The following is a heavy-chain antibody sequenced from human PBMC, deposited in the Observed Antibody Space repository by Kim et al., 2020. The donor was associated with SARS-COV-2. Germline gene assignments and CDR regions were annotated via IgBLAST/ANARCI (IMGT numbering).Heavy chain of an antibody. Sequence: ADSVKGRFTISRDNSKNTLYLQMNSLRAEDTAVYYCARGVVVTTGGPFDYWGQGTLVTVSS. V-gene: IGHV3-53*01. J-gene: IGHJ4*02. D-gene: IGHD3-22*01. CDR3: ARGVVVTTGGPFDY.